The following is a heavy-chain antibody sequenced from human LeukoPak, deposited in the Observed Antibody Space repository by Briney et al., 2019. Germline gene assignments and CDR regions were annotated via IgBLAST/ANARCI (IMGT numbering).Heavy chain of an antibody. D-gene: IGHD6-13*01. V-gene: IGHV1-18*01. Sequence: ASVKVSCKTSGYTFTSYGINWVRQAPGQGLEWMGRISAHNGNANYAQKFQGRVTMTTDTLATTAYMELRSLRSDDTAVYYCATSVVIEAAGTFDYWGQGTLVTVSS. CDR3: ATSVVIEAAGTFDY. CDR2: ISAHNGNA. CDR1: GYTFTSYG. J-gene: IGHJ4*02.